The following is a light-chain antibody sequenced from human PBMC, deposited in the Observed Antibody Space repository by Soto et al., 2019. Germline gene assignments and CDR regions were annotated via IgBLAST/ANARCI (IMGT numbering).Light chain of an antibody. CDR1: QSVSSSY. CDR2: GAS. CDR3: QQYGSSPFT. J-gene: IGKJ3*01. Sequence: EIVLTQSPGTLSLSPGERATLSCRASQSVSSSYLAWYQQKPGQAPRLLIYGASSRATGIPDRFSGSGSGTAFTLTISRLEPEDFAVYSCQQYGSSPFTFGPSTKVDIK. V-gene: IGKV3-20*01.